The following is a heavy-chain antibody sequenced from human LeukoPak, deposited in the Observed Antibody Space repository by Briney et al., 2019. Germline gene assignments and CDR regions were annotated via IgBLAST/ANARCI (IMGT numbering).Heavy chain of an antibody. V-gene: IGHV3-21*01. CDR3: ARDLQCGGDCHYDALDI. J-gene: IGHJ3*02. Sequence: MAGGPLRLSCAASGFTFSSHSMNGARQAPGKAREWVSSISSSSSYIYYGDSVKGRFTISRDNAKKLLYLQMNSLRAEDTAVYYCARDLQCGGDCHYDALDIWGQGTLVTVSS. CDR1: GFTFSSHS. CDR2: ISSSSSYI. D-gene: IGHD2-21*02.